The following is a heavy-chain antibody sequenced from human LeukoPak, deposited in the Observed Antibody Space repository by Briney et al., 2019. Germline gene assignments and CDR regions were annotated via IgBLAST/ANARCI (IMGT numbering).Heavy chain of an antibody. J-gene: IGHJ3*02. CDR2: IYSGGST. D-gene: IGHD3-10*01. CDR3: ARVPYGSGTYWAFDI. V-gene: IGHV3-66*01. CDR1: GFTVSSNY. Sequence: PGGSLRLSCAASGFTVSSNYMSWVRQAPGKGLELVSLIYSGGSTYYADSVKGRFTISRDNSKNTLYLQMNSLRAEDTAVYYCARVPYGSGTYWAFDIWGQGTMVTVSS.